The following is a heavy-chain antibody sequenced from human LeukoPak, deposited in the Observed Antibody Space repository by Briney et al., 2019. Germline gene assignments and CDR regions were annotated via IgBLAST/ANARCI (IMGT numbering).Heavy chain of an antibody. CDR2: INPNSGGT. Sequence: GASVKVSCKASGYTFTSYYMHWVRQAPGQGLEWMGWINPNSGGTNYAQKFQGRVTMARDTSISTAYMELSRLRSDDTAVYYCLVASDVPNAFDIWGQGTMVTVSS. CDR1: GYTFTSYY. CDR3: LVASDVPNAFDI. V-gene: IGHV1-2*02. J-gene: IGHJ3*02. D-gene: IGHD2-8*02.